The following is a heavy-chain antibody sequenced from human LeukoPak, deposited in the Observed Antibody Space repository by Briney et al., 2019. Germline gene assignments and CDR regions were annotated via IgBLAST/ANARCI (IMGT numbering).Heavy chain of an antibody. V-gene: IGHV1-18*01. CDR3: ARGVIGPLSNWFDP. J-gene: IGHJ5*02. D-gene: IGHD2-21*01. Sequence: ASVKVSCKASGGTFSSYAISWVRRAPGQGLEWMGWISAYNGNTNYAQKLQGRVTMTTDTSTSTAYMELRSLRSDDTAVYYCARGVIGPLSNWFDPWGQGTLVTASS. CDR2: ISAYNGNT. CDR1: GGTFSSYA.